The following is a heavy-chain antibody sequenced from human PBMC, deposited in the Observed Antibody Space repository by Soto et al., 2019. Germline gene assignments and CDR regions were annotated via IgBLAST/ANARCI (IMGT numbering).Heavy chain of an antibody. D-gene: IGHD3-22*01. CDR1: GFTFSDYY. Sequence: GGSLRLSCAASGFTFSDYYMSWIRQAPGKGLEWVSYISSSSSYTNYADSVKGRFTISRDNAKNSLYLQMNSLRAEDTAVYYCARDAVDYDSSGYYYANWGQGTLVTVSS. CDR3: ARDAVDYDSSGYYYAN. J-gene: IGHJ4*02. V-gene: IGHV3-11*06. CDR2: ISSSSSYT.